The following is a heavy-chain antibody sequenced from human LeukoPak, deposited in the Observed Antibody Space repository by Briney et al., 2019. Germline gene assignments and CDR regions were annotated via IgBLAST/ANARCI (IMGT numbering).Heavy chain of an antibody. CDR3: ARELREHGVFDI. Sequence: GGSLRLSCAASGFTVSRNYMSWVRQAPGKGLEWVSEIYSDGSTYYAASVKGRFSISRDNSKNTVYLQMSSLRAEDTAIYYCARELREHGVFDIWGQGTMVTVSS. J-gene: IGHJ3*02. D-gene: IGHD1-26*01. CDR1: GFTVSRNY. V-gene: IGHV3-53*01. CDR2: IYSDGST.